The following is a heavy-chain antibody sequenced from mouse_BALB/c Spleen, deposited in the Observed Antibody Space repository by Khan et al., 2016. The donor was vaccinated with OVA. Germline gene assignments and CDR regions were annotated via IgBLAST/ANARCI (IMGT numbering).Heavy chain of an antibody. V-gene: IGHV9-3-1*01. J-gene: IGHJ4*01. D-gene: IGHD2-10*01. CDR3: ARPPYFSDVMVY. CDR1: GYTFRSFG. Sequence: QIQLVQSGPELKKPGETVKISCKASGYTFRSFGMNWVQQAPGKGLKWMGWINTYTGEPTYADDFKGRYVFSLETSASTAYLQINNLKNEDTATYCCARPPYFSDVMVYWGQGTSVTVSS. CDR2: INTYTGEP.